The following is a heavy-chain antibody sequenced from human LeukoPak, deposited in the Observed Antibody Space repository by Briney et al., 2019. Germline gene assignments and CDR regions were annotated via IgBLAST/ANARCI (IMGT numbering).Heavy chain of an antibody. D-gene: IGHD1-26*01. V-gene: IGHV3-48*02. Sequence: GGSLRLSCAASGFTFSSYSMNWVRQAPGKGLEWVSYISSSSSTIYYADSVKGRFTISRDNAKNSLYLQMNSLRDEDTAVYYCARDGRGSYDDTLYYYYGMDVWGQGTTVTASS. J-gene: IGHJ6*02. CDR2: ISSSSSTI. CDR1: GFTFSSYS. CDR3: ARDGRGSYDDTLYYYYGMDV.